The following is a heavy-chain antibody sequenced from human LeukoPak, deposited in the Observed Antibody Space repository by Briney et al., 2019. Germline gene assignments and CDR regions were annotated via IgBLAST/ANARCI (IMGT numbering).Heavy chain of an antibody. J-gene: IGHJ4*02. Sequence: SVKVSCKASGGTFSSYAISWVRQAPGQGLEWMGRIIPILGIANYAQKFQGRVTVTADKSTSTAYMELSSLRAEDTAVYYCAMRSSGYFHDYWGQGTLVTVSS. D-gene: IGHD3-22*01. V-gene: IGHV1-69*04. CDR1: GGTFSSYA. CDR3: AMRSSGYFHDY. CDR2: IIPILGIA.